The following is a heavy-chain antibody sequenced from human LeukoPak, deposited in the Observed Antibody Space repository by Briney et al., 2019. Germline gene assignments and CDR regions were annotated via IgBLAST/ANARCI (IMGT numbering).Heavy chain of an antibody. J-gene: IGHJ4*02. D-gene: IGHD4-11*01. CDR1: GDFISSRGYS. CDR3: ARAEINDYNRY. Sequence: SETLSLTCAVSGDFISSRGYSWSWIRQPPGMGLEWIGSINYSGRTYDNPSLKSRVTISIDTSKNQIFLKLRSTTAADTAHYYCARAEINDYNRYWGQGILVIVSS. CDR2: INYSGRT. V-gene: IGHV4-30-2*03.